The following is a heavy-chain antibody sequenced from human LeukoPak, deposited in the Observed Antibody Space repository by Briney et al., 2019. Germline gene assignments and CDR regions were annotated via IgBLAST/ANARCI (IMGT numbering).Heavy chain of an antibody. CDR3: AREGSWYSHYYYYMDV. CDR1: GYTFTGYY. J-gene: IGHJ6*03. Sequence: ASVKVSCKASGYTFTGYYMHWVRQAPGQGLEWMGWINPNSGGTNYAQKFRGRVTMTRDRSITTAYMELSRLRSDDTAVYYCAREGSWYSHYYYYMDVWGKGTTVTVSS. V-gene: IGHV1-2*02. D-gene: IGHD6-13*01. CDR2: INPNSGGT.